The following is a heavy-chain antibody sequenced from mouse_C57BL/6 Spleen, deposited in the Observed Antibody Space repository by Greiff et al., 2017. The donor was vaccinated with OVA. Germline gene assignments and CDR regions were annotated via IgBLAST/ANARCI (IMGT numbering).Heavy chain of an antibody. D-gene: IGHD2-4*01. CDR3: ARPYDYDGAWFAY. CDR2: ISSGSSTI. J-gene: IGHJ3*01. Sequence: EVKLMESGGGLVKPGGSLKLSCAASGFTFSDYGMHWVRQAPEKGLEWVAYISSGSSTIYYADTVKGRFTISRDNAKNTLFLQMTSLRSEYTAMYYCARPYDYDGAWFAYWGQGTLVTVSA. CDR1: GFTFSDYG. V-gene: IGHV5-17*01.